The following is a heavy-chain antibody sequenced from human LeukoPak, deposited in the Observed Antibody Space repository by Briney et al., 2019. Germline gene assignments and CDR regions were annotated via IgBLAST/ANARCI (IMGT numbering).Heavy chain of an antibody. Sequence: SETLSLTCTVSGDSVNNNHYYWAWIRQPPGKGLEWIGSIYYSGTTYYNPSLGSRVTMSVDTSENQLSLKLTSVSAADTALYYCARNSPVYWNFDLWGRGTLVSVSS. CDR1: GDSVNNNHYY. V-gene: IGHV4-39*01. J-gene: IGHJ2*01. D-gene: IGHD2/OR15-2a*01. CDR2: IYYSGTT. CDR3: ARNSPVYWNFDL.